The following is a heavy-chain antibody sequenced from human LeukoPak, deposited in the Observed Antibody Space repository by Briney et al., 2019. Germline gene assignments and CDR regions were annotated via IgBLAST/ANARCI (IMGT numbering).Heavy chain of an antibody. CDR1: GGSISNAHYY. J-gene: IGHJ3*02. CDR2: IYYSGNT. V-gene: IGHV4-30-4*01. CDR3: ARRWYSWHDHAFDI. D-gene: IGHD1-1*01. Sequence: SQTLSLTCTVSGGSISNAHYYWSWIRQPPGKGLEWIGYIYYSGNTYYNPSLKSRVTISVDTSKNQFSLKLSSVTAADTAVYYCARRWYSWHDHAFDIWGQGTMVTVSS.